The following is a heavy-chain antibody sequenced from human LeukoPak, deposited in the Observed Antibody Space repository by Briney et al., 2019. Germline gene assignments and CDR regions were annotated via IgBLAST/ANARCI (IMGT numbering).Heavy chain of an antibody. D-gene: IGHD3-22*01. Sequence: GRSLRLSCAASGFTFSTYGMHWGRQAPGKGLEWEAVTSFDGSNQYYADSVKGRFTISRDNFKSTLFLQMNSLRAEDTAVYYCAKASYYDSSGYSPGYYWGQGTLVTVSS. CDR3: AKASYYDSSGYSPGYY. J-gene: IGHJ4*02. V-gene: IGHV3-30*18. CDR2: TSFDGSNQ. CDR1: GFTFSTYG.